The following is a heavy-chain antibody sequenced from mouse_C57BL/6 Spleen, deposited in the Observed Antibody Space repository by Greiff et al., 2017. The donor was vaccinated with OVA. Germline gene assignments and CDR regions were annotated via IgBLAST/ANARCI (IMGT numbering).Heavy chain of an antibody. CDR3: AGRDAPNYYGSSSYYFDY. Sequence: LQQPGAELVKPGASVKLSCKASGYTFTSYWMQWVKQRPGQGLEWIGEIDPSDSYTNYNQKFKGQATLTVDTSSSTAYMQLSSLTTEDSAVDYCAGRDAPNYYGSSSYYFDYWGQGTTLTVSS. CDR2: IDPSDSYT. V-gene: IGHV1-50*01. J-gene: IGHJ2*01. CDR1: GYTFTSYW. D-gene: IGHD1-1*01.